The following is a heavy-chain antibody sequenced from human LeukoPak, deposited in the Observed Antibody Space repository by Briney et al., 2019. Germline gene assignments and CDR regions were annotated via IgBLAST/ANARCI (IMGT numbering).Heavy chain of an antibody. CDR2: MSVYNENT. CDR1: GYTFTNYD. V-gene: IGHV1-18*01. J-gene: IGHJ6*02. D-gene: IGHD3-22*01. Sequence: ASVKVSCKASGYTFTNYDFSWVRQAPGQGLEWMGWMSVYNENTNYALKFQGRLTMTTDTSTSTAYMELWGLRSDDTAVYYCARDRYYDSSGYIYFYGMDVWGQGTTVTVSS. CDR3: ARDRYYDSSGYIYFYGMDV.